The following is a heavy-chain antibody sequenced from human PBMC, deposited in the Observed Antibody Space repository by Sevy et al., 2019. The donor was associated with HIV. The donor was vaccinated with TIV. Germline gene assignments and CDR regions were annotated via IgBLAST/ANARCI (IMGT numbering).Heavy chain of an antibody. J-gene: IGHJ4*02. CDR3: VKSLGGPLNQ. V-gene: IGHV3-53*01. CDR2: IYKSGNT. Sequence: GGSLRLSCAASGFNVSTAFMSWVRQAPGKGLEWLSVIYKSGNTYYLDAVLGRFTISRDNTRNILYLQMTSLGVEDTSMYYCVKSLGGPLNQWGQGTRVTVSS. D-gene: IGHD3-16*01. CDR1: GFNVSTAF.